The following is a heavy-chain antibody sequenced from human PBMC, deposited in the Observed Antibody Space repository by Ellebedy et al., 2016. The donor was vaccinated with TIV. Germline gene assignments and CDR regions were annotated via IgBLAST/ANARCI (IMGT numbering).Heavy chain of an antibody. Sequence: ASVKVSXXVSGYTLTELSMHWVRQAPGKGLEWMGGFDPEDGETIYAQKFQGRVTMTEDTSTDTAYMELSSLRSEDTAVYYCATEYSIWYSSSWYAYWGQGTLVTVSS. J-gene: IGHJ4*02. V-gene: IGHV1-24*01. CDR2: FDPEDGET. CDR3: ATEYSIWYSSSWYAY. CDR1: GYTLTELS. D-gene: IGHD6-13*01.